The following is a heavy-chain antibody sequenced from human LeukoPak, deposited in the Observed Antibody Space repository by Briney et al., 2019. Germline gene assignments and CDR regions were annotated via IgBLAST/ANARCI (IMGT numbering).Heavy chain of an antibody. Sequence: PGGSLRLSCAASGFTFSSYEMNWVRQAPGKGLEWVSYISSSGSTIYYADSVKGRFTISRDNAKNSLYLQMNSLRAEDTALYYCAKGLSSGWYLGAFDIWGQGTMVTVSS. V-gene: IGHV3-48*03. J-gene: IGHJ3*02. D-gene: IGHD6-19*01. CDR3: AKGLSSGWYLGAFDI. CDR1: GFTFSSYE. CDR2: ISSSGSTI.